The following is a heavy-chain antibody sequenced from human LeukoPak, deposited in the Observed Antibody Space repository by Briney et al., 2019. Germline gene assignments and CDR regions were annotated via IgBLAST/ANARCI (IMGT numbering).Heavy chain of an antibody. CDR3: ARGPRNDP. Sequence: EPSVKVSCKTSGYPFTTWEINWVRQAAGQGIEWGGWVHPNSGNTAYAQKFQGRVTMTRDTPISTAYMELSGLRFDDTAVYFCARGPRNDPWGQGTLVTASS. D-gene: IGHD1-14*01. CDR2: VHPNSGNT. CDR1: GYPFTTWE. J-gene: IGHJ5*02. V-gene: IGHV1-8*01.